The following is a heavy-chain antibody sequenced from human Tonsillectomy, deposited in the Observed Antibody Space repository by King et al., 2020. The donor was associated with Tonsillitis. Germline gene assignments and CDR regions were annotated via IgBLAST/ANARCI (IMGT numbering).Heavy chain of an antibody. D-gene: IGHD3-3*01. CDR3: ARDLHDFWSGPGY. CDR1: GFIFSTYA. J-gene: IGHJ4*02. Sequence: QLVQSGGDVVQPGRSLRLSCAASGFIFSTYAMHWVRQAPGKGLEWVAVISKDGSNKYYVDSVKGRFTISRDSSKNTLYLQMDSLRAEDTAVYYCARDLHDFWSGPGYWGQGTLVTVSS. V-gene: IGHV3-30*01. CDR2: ISKDGSNK.